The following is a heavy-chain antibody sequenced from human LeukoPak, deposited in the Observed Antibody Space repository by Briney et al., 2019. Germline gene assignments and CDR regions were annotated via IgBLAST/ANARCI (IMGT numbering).Heavy chain of an antibody. CDR3: ARGGARYYYYYYMDV. CDR2: MNPNSGNT. J-gene: IGHJ6*03. D-gene: IGHD1-26*01. V-gene: IGHV1-8*03. CDR1: GYTFTDYY. Sequence: ASVKVSCKASGYTFTDYYIHWVRQAPGQGLEWMGWMNPNSGNTGYAQKFQGRVTITRNTSISTAYMELSSLRSEDTAVYYCARGGARYYYYYYMDVWGKGTTVTVSS.